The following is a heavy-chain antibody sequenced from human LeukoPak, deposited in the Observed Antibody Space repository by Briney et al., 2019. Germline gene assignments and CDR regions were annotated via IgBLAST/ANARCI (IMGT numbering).Heavy chain of an antibody. CDR3: ARDRLLHTTSGHYGMDV. D-gene: IGHD1-1*01. CDR1: GFTFSSYA. CDR2: ISGSGGST. V-gene: IGHV3-23*01. Sequence: GGSLRLSCAASGFTFSSYAMSWVRQAPGKGLEWVSAISGSGGSTYYADSVKGRFTISRDNSKNTLYLQMNSLRAEDTAVYYCARDRLLHTTSGHYGMDVWGQGTTVTVSS. J-gene: IGHJ6*02.